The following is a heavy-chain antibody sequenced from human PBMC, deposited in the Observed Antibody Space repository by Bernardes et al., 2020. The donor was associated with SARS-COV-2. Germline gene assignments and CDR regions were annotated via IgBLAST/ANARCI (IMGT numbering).Heavy chain of an antibody. D-gene: IGHD6-19*01. CDR3: AGAGGVEWLGHYFDH. J-gene: IGHJ4*02. CDR2: ITSYSTNT. V-gene: IGHV1-18*04. CDR1: GYAFVTYG. Sequence: ASVKVSCEASGYAFVTYGIGWVRQAPGQGPQLIGWITSYSTNTHYAQNFQGRVAMTTDTSTNTAYLELNSLKSDDSAVYYCAGAGGVEWLGHYFDHWGQGSPITVSS.